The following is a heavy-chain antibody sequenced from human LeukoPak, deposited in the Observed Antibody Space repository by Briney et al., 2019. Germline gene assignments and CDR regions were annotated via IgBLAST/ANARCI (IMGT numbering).Heavy chain of an antibody. CDR2: IYSSGTT. Sequence: SETLSLTCTVSGASISGYYWSWIRQPPGKGLEWIGYIYSSGTTNYNPSLKSQIPISLDTSKNQFSLKLSSVTPADTALYYCARAPYQPLLYQRYFDLWGRGTLVTVS. V-gene: IGHV4-59*01. D-gene: IGHD2-2*02. CDR3: ARAPYQPLLYQRYFDL. J-gene: IGHJ2*01. CDR1: GASISGYY.